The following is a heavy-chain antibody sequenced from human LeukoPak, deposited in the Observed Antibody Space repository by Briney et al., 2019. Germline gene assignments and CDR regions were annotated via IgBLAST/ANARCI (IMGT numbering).Heavy chain of an antibody. V-gene: IGHV4-30-2*01. D-gene: IGHD4-23*01. CDR1: GGSISSGGYS. J-gene: IGHJ4*02. CDR2: IYHSGST. Sequence: SETLSLTCAVSGGSISSGGYSWSWIRQPPGKGLEWIGYIYHSGSTYYNPSLKSRVTISVDTSKNQFSLKLSSVTAADTAVYYCARDRRGGFDYWGQGTLVTVSS. CDR3: ARDRRGGFDY.